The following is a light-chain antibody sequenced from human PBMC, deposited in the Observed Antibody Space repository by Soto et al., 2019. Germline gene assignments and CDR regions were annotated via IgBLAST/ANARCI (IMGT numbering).Light chain of an antibody. V-gene: IGLV2-14*01. Sequence: QSVLTQPASVSGSPGQSITISCTGTSSDVGAYNYVSWYQQHPGKAPKLIIYAVSNRPSGVSNRFSGSKSGNTASLTISGLQAEDEADYYCTSYTSSSTVVFGGGTQLTVL. CDR3: TSYTSSSTVV. CDR2: AVS. CDR1: SSDVGAYNY. J-gene: IGLJ2*01.